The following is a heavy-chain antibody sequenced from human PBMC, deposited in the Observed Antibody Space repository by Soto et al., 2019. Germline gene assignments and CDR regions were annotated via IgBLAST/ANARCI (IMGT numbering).Heavy chain of an antibody. J-gene: IGHJ4*02. V-gene: IGHV3-23*01. CDR2: ISGSGGST. CDR3: AKGRETFVVVVAAKDY. Sequence: GGSLRLSCAASGFTFSSYAMSWVRQAPGKGQEWVSAISGSGGSTYYADSVKGRFTISRDNSKNTLYLQMNSLRAEDTAVYYCAKGRETFVVVVAAKDYWGQGTLVTVSS. D-gene: IGHD2-15*01. CDR1: GFTFSSYA.